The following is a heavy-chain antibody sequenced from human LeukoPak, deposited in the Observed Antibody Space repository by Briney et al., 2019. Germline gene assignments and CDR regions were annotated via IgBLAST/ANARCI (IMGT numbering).Heavy chain of an antibody. J-gene: IGHJ4*02. Sequence: GASVKVSCKASGYTFTAYGISWVRQAPGQGLEWMGWISGYNGDTKCAQRFEGRVTMTTDTSTTTAFMDLRSLRSDDAAVYFCATSTGGYSDLYFHYWGQGTLVSVSS. CDR1: GYTFTAYG. CDR2: ISGYNGDT. D-gene: IGHD3-22*01. CDR3: ATSTGGYSDLYFHY. V-gene: IGHV1-18*01.